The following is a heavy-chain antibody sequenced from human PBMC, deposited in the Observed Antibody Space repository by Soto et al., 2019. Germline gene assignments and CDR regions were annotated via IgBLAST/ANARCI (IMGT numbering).Heavy chain of an antibody. CDR2: IIPILGIA. D-gene: IGHD3-10*01. V-gene: IGHV1-69*02. J-gene: IGHJ5*02. Sequence: ASVKVSCKASGDTFSSYTISWVRQAPGQRLEWKGKIIPILGIANYAQKFQGRVTITADKSTSTAYMELSSLRSEDTAVYYCAIAILLWFGELLTPNNWFDPWGQGTLVTVSS. CDR1: GDTFSSYT. CDR3: AIAILLWFGELLTPNNWFDP.